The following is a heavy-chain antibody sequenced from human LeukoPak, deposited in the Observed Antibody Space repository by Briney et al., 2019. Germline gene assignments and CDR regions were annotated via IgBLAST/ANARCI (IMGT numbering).Heavy chain of an antibody. J-gene: IGHJ4*02. CDR1: GGSFSGYY. V-gene: IGHV4-34*01. D-gene: IGHD6-19*01. Sequence: SSETLSLTCAVYGGSFSGYYWSWIRQAPGKGLQWIGEINHSGSTNYNPSLKSRVTTSVDTSKNQFSLKLSSVTAADTAVYYCARGLSGWYWNDYWGQGTLVTVSS. CDR2: INHSGST. CDR3: ARGLSGWYWNDY.